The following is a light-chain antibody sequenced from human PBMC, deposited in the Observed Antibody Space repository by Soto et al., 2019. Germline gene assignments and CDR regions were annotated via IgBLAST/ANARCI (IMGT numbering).Light chain of an antibody. Sequence: DIQMTQSPSTLSASVGDRVTITCRASQSISNWLAWYQQKPGKVPKLLIYKASTLESGVPSRFSGSASGTEFTPTISSLQPDDFATYYCQQYGTFGQGTKVDIK. V-gene: IGKV1-5*03. J-gene: IGKJ1*01. CDR1: QSISNW. CDR2: KAS. CDR3: QQYGT.